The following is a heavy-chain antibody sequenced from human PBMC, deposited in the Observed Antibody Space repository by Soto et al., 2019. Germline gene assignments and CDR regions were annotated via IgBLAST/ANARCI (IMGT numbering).Heavy chain of an antibody. D-gene: IGHD6-6*01. CDR1: GGSISSGGYY. CDR2: IYYSGST. J-gene: IGHJ1*01. CDR3: ARAGESIADH. Sequence: SETLSLTCTVSGGSISSGGYYWSWIRQHPGKGLEWIGYIYYSGSTNYNPSLKSRVTISVDTSKNQFSLKLSSVTAADTAVYYCARAGESIADHWGQGTLATVSS. V-gene: IGHV4-61*08.